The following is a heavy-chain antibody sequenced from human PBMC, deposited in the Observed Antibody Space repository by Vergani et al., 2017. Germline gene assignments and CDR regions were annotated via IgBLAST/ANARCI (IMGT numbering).Heavy chain of an antibody. CDR3: VSRRPRLNLGSKSNAGTFDS. V-gene: IGHV4-34*02. D-gene: IGHD3-10*01. Sequence: QVHLQQRGAGVLKPSETLSLTCGVIGGSLSGYFWSWIRQSPGRGLEWIGEITAIGSAKYSPSATSRVTISVDTSRGEFTLTVTSVTAADTGLYCCVSRRPRLNLGSKSNAGTFDSWGQGTLVTVSS. CDR2: ITAIGSA. CDR1: GGSLSGYF. J-gene: IGHJ4*02.